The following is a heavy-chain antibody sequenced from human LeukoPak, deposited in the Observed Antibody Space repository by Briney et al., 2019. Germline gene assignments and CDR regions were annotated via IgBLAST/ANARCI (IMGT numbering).Heavy chain of an antibody. J-gene: IGHJ3*02. Sequence: PSETLSLTCTVSGGSISSYYWSWIRQPPGKGLEWIGYIYYSGSTNYNPSLKGRVTISVDTSKNQFSLKLSSVTAADTAVYYCARESVVVALSAFDIWGQGTMVTVSS. CDR2: IYYSGST. D-gene: IGHD2-15*01. CDR3: ARESVVVALSAFDI. V-gene: IGHV4-59*01. CDR1: GGSISSYY.